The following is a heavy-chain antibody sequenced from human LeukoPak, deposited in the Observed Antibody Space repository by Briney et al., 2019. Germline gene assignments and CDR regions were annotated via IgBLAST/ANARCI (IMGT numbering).Heavy chain of an antibody. CDR3: TRLYCGGGYCYYFDY. CDR1: GFTFSNAW. Sequence: PGGSLRLSCAASGFTFSNAWMSWVRQAPGKGLEWVGRIKSKTDGGTTDYAAPVKGRFTISRDDSKNTLYLQMNSLKTEDTAVYYCTRLYCGGGYCYYFDYWGQGTLVTVSS. D-gene: IGHD2-21*01. J-gene: IGHJ4*02. CDR2: IKSKTDGGTT. V-gene: IGHV3-15*01.